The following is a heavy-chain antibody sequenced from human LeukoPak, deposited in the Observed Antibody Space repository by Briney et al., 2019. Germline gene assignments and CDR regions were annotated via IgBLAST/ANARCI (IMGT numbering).Heavy chain of an antibody. CDR3: LYFWSGSSLVDY. J-gene: IGHJ4*02. CDR2: IKSKTDGGTT. V-gene: IGHV3-15*01. D-gene: IGHD3-3*01. Sequence: GGFLRLSCAASGYTFSNAWMSWVRQAPGKGLEWVGRIKSKTDGGTTDYAAPVKGRFTISRDDSKNTLYLEMYSLKTEDTAMYYCLYFWSGSSLVDYWGQGTLVTVSS. CDR1: GYTFSNAW.